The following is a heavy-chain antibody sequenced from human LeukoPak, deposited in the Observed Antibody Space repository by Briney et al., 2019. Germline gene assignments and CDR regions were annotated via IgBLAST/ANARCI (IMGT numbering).Heavy chain of an antibody. V-gene: IGHV4-30-4*08. J-gene: IGHJ4*02. D-gene: IGHD5-18*01. CDR3: ARASGYSAE. Sequence: SETLSLTCTVSGGSLSSGDYYWSWIRQPPGTGLEWIGYIYYSGSTYYNPSLKSRVTISVDTSKNQFSLKLSSVTAADTAVYHCARASGYSAEWGQGTLVTVSS. CDR2: IYYSGST. CDR1: GGSLSSGDYY.